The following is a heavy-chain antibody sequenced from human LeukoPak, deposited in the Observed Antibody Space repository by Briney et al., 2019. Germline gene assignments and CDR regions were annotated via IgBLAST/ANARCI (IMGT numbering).Heavy chain of an antibody. CDR1: GFTFSSYA. D-gene: IGHD6-6*01. Sequence: GSLRLSCAASGFTFSSYAVTRVRRAPGKGLEWIGYIYYSGSTNYNPSLKSRVTISVDTSKNQFSLKLSSVTAADTAVYYCARGRSIAARPGMDVWGQGTTVTVSS. J-gene: IGHJ6*02. CDR3: ARGRSIAARPGMDV. CDR2: IYYSGST. V-gene: IGHV4-59*01.